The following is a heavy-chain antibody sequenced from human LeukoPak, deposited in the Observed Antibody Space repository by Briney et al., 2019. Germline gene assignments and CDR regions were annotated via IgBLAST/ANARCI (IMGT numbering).Heavy chain of an antibody. CDR3: ARNGAPGPHYYYMDV. D-gene: IGHD2-8*01. Sequence: ASVKVSCKASGYTFTGYHMHWVRQAPGQGPEWMGWINPNNGGTNYAQKFQGRVTMTRGTSISTAYMELSRLKSDDTAVYYCARNGAPGPHYYYMDVWGKGTTVTVSS. V-gene: IGHV1-2*02. CDR1: GYTFTGYH. J-gene: IGHJ6*03. CDR2: INPNNGGT.